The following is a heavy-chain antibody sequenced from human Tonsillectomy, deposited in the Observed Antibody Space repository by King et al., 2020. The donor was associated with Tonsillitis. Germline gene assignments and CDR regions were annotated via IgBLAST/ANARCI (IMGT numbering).Heavy chain of an antibody. V-gene: IGHV1-69*01. J-gene: IGHJ5*02. CDR3: ARGGMDGNWFDP. CDR1: GGTFSSYA. CDR2: IIPIFDTR. D-gene: IGHD2-2*03. Sequence: QLVQSGAEVKKPGSSVKVSCKASGGTFSSYAISWVRQAPGQGLEWMGGIIPIFDTRNYAQKFRDRVTISADESTSTVYMEMSSLKSEDAAVYYCARGGMDGNWFDPWGQGTLVTVS.